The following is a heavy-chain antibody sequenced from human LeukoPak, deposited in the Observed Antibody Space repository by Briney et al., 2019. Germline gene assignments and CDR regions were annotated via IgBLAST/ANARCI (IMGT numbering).Heavy chain of an antibody. Sequence: ASVKVSCKASGYTFTVYYMHWVRQAPGQGLEWMGIINPSGGSTSYAQKFQGRVTMTRDTSTSTVYMELSSLRSEDTAVYYCARGNHLYYYYYYYMDVWGKGTTVTISS. V-gene: IGHV1-46*01. D-gene: IGHD1-14*01. CDR3: ARGNHLYYYYYYYMDV. CDR2: INPSGGST. CDR1: GYTFTVYY. J-gene: IGHJ6*03.